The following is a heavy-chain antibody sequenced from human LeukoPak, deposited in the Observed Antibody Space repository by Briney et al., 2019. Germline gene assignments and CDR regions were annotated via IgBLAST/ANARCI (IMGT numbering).Heavy chain of an antibody. CDR2: IHDSGST. D-gene: IGHD6-19*01. CDR3: AREGCVNSSCSDANPDT. J-gene: IGHJ6*04. V-gene: IGHV4-59*12. CDR1: GGSIRFYD. Sequence: PSETLSLTCTVSGGSIRFYDWRGVRQFPGRRLEWIGYIHDSGSTNYNPSLKSRVSMSVVMAKYQISLSLTSVTAADTAVYYCAREGCVNSSCSDANPDTWGKGTPVIVSS.